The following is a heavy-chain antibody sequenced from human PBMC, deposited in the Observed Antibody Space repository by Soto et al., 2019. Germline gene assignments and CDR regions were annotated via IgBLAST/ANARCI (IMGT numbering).Heavy chain of an antibody. V-gene: IGHV3-66*01. CDR1: GFTVSSHY. CDR3: ATSLLTFTGYYMNFYMDV. CDR2: IHSGGSV. D-gene: IGHD3-9*01. Sequence: EVQLVESGGGLVQPGGSLRLSCAASGFTVSSHYMTWVRQAPGKGLEWVSVIHSGGSVYYADSVKGRFTISRDNSKNTLDVQMNRLRAEDTAVYYCATSLLTFTGYYMNFYMDVWGKGTTVTVSS. J-gene: IGHJ6*03.